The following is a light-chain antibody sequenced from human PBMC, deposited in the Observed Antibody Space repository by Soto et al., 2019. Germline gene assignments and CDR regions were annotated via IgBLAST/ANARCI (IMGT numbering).Light chain of an antibody. CDR2: DVS. V-gene: IGLV2-11*01. J-gene: IGLJ2*01. CDR1: SSDVGGYNY. CDR3: CSYAGSFVV. Sequence: QSALTQPRSVSGSPGQSVTISCTGTSSDVGGYNYVSWYQQHPGKAPKLMIYDVSKRPSGVPDRFSGSKSGNTASLTISGLQAEDEAAYYCCSYAGSFVVFGGGTKVTVL.